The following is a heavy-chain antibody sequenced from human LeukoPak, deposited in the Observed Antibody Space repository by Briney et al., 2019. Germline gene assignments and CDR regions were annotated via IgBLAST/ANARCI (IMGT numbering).Heavy chain of an antibody. CDR3: ASFWSGYFDY. CDR2: IRQDGSEG. Sequence: GGSLRLSCAASGFTFSSYAMTWVRQAPGKGLEWVANIRQDGSEGFYVDSVKGRFTISRDNARNSLYLQMNTLRAEDTAVYYCASFWSGYFDYWGQGTLVTVSS. D-gene: IGHD3-3*01. J-gene: IGHJ4*02. CDR1: GFTFSSYA. V-gene: IGHV3-7*01.